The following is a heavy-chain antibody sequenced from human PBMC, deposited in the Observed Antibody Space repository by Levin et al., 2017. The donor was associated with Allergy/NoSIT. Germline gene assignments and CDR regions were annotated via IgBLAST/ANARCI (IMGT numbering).Heavy chain of an antibody. V-gene: IGHV1-46*01. CDR3: ARDGGVFGDCAH. J-gene: IGHJ4*02. CDR2: INPRNSDT. D-gene: IGHD2-21*02. Sequence: ASVKVSCKPSGYTFTSYHIHWVRQAPGQGLEWMGIINPRNSDTTYAEKFQGRVTMTRDTSTTTIYMELNNLRSEDTAVYYCARDGGVFGDCAHWGQGTLVAVSS. CDR1: GYTFTSYH.